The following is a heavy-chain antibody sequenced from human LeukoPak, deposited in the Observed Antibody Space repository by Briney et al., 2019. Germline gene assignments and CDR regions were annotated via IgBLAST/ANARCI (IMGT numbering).Heavy chain of an antibody. D-gene: IGHD3-3*01. CDR3: ARGGRGSDFWSGYA. Sequence: SETLSLTCTVSGVSISSGGYYWSWIRQHPGKGLEWIGYIFYSGSTYYNPSLKNRVTISLDASKDQFSLNLSSVTAADTAVYYCARGGRGSDFWSGYAWGQGTLVTVSS. J-gene: IGHJ5*02. CDR1: GVSISSGGYY. CDR2: IFYSGST. V-gene: IGHV4-31*03.